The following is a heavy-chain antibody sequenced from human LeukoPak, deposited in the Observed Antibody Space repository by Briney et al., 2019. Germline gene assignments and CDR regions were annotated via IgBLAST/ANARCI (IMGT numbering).Heavy chain of an antibody. Sequence: GGSLRLSCAASGFTFSSYSMNSVRQAPGKGLEWVSSISSSSSYIYYAGSVKGRFTISRDNAKNSLYLQMNSLRAEDTAVYYCARDTSGLATGYSGYDYFDYWGQGTLVTVSS. CDR2: ISSSSSYI. D-gene: IGHD5-12*01. CDR1: GFTFSSYS. CDR3: ARDTSGLATGYSGYDYFDY. J-gene: IGHJ4*02. V-gene: IGHV3-21*01.